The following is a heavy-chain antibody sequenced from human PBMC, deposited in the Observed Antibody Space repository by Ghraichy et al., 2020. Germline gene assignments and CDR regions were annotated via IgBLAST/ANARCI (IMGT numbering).Heavy chain of an antibody. Sequence: SQTLSLTCTVSGAPISNFYWSWIRQPPGKGLNGIGNINTRGGTNYTPSHKSRLTISIDTSKNQFSLKLSSATAADTAVYYCARDGDGNPYAGFDYWGQGALVTVSS. CDR1: GAPISNFY. CDR2: INTRGGT. D-gene: IGHD5-24*01. CDR3: ARDGDGNPYAGFDY. J-gene: IGHJ4*02. V-gene: IGHV4-59*13.